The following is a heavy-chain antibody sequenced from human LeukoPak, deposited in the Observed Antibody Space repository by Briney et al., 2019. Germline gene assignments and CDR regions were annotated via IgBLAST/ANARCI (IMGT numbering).Heavy chain of an antibody. J-gene: IGHJ6*02. V-gene: IGHV4-39*01. CDR2: IYYSGST. CDR1: GGSISSSSYY. CDR3: ARGGKLTGMDV. Sequence: SETLSLTCIVSGGSISSSSYYWGWIRQPPGKGLEWIGSIYYSGSTYYNPSLKSRVTISVDTSKNQFSLQLNSVTPEDTAVYYCARGGKLTGMDVWGQGTTVIVSS. D-gene: IGHD3-16*01.